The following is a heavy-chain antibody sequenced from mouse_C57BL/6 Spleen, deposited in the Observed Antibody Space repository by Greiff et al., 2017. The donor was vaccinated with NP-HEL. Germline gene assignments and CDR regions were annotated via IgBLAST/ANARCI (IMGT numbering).Heavy chain of an antibody. Sequence: VQLQQSGPVLVKPGASVKMSCKASGYTFTDYYMNWVKQSHGKSLEWIGVINPYNGGTSYNQKFKGKATLTVDKSSSTAYMELNSLTSEDSAVYYCARGGNWEKAYWGQGTLVTVSA. V-gene: IGHV1-19*01. CDR2: INPYNGGT. CDR3: ARGGNWEKAY. J-gene: IGHJ3*01. D-gene: IGHD4-1*02. CDR1: GYTFTDYY.